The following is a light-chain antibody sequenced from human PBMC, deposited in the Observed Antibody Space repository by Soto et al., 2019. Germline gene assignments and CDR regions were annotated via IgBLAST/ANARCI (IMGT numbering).Light chain of an antibody. J-gene: IGLJ3*02. CDR3: ASWDASLNGWV. CDR1: MSNIGSDT. V-gene: IGLV1-44*01. CDR2: RSN. Sequence: QTVVTQPPSASGTPGQRVTISCSGSMSNIGSDTVNWYQQLPGTAPKLLIHRSNQRPSGVPGRFSGSKSGTSASLAISGLQPEDEADYHCASWDASLNGWVFGGGTKVTVL.